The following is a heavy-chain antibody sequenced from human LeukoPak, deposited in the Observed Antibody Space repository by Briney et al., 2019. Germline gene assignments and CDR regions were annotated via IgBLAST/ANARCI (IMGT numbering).Heavy chain of an antibody. CDR1: GFTFGSYI. Sequence: GGSLRLSCAASGFTFGSYIMNWVRQAPGKGLEWVSYISSSSSTIYYADSVKGRFTISRDNAKNSLYLQMNSLRAEDTAVYYCARMIYGSGPLDFDYWGQGTLVTVSS. J-gene: IGHJ4*02. D-gene: IGHD3-10*01. CDR3: ARMIYGSGPLDFDY. CDR2: ISSSSSTI. V-gene: IGHV3-48*01.